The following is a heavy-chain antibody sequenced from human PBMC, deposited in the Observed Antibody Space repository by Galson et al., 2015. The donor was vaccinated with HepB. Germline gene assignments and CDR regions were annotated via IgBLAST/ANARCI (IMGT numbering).Heavy chain of an antibody. CDR2: ISHDGTIK. Sequence: SLRLSCAASGFSFNACGLHWVRRAPGKGLEWVAVISHDGTIKYYADFVKGRFTISRDNSENTVSLVMNSLTVEDSAVYHCAKDAYYYARDSFYGMDVWGQGSTVAVSS. J-gene: IGHJ6*02. CDR1: GFSFNACG. CDR3: AKDAYYYARDSFYGMDV. D-gene: IGHD3-10*01. V-gene: IGHV3-30*18.